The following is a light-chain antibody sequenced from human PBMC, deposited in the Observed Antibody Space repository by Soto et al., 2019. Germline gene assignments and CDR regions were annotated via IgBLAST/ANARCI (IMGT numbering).Light chain of an antibody. J-gene: IGLJ2*01. V-gene: IGLV2-14*03. CDR2: DVS. Sequence: QSVLTQPASVSGSPGQSITISCTGTSSDIGDYKYVSWYKQHPGKAPKLMIYDVSNRPSGVSNRFSGSKSGNTASLTISGLQAEDEADYYCSSYTSSSFVIFGGGTQLTVL. CDR3: SSYTSSSFVI. CDR1: SSDIGDYKY.